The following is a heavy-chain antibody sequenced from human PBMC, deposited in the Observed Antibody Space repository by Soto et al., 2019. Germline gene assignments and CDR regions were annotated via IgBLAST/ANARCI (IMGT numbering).Heavy chain of an antibody. D-gene: IGHD3-10*02. J-gene: IGHJ4*02. Sequence: QLRLQESGPGLVKPSETLALTCSVSSGSISSSGYYWDWIRQPPGKGLEWIGSIDRSATTYYNPSLKGRVTMSVDTSKNQFSLRLTSVSAADTAVYYCARQVSCSDSLRNYFDKWGQGTLVTVSS. V-gene: IGHV4-39*01. CDR2: IDRSATT. CDR3: ARQVSCSDSLRNYFDK. CDR1: SGSISSSGYY.